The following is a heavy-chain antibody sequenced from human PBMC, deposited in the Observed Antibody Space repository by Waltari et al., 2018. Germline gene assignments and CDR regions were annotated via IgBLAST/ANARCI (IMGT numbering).Heavy chain of an antibody. D-gene: IGHD2-21*02. CDR1: GIAVSDNK. CDR3: ARGPPISSVCDLCWFDY. V-gene: IGHV3-53*01. J-gene: IGHJ4*02. CDR2: ILCCVGA. Sequence: EVQVVESGGGLIQPGGSLRLTCEDSGIAVSDNKMSWVRQDPGKVRAVVGAILCCVGAYYADAVKVRFTMSRDRSENTFYLQLSSLRLDDTALYYSARGPPISSVCDLCWFDYWGQATLVTVSS.